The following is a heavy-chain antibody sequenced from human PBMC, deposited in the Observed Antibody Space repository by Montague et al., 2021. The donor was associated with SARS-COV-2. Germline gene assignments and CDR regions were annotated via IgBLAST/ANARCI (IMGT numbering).Heavy chain of an antibody. CDR1: GFIFSNYA. D-gene: IGHD6-19*01. CDR2: MSGSGVRR. J-gene: IGHJ6*02. V-gene: IGHV3-23*01. Sequence: SLRLSCAASGFIFSNYAMTWVRQAPGKGLEWGSTMSGSGVRRDYADSVKGRFTISRDSSKNTLYLQMNSLRVEDTAVYYCAKDTATIRIAVALMDVWGQGTTVIVSS. CDR3: AKDTATIRIAVALMDV.